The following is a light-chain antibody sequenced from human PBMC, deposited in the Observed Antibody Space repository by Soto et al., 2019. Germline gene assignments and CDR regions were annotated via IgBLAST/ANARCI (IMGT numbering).Light chain of an antibody. V-gene: IGKV1-6*01. CDR1: QGIRND. Sequence: AIQMTQSPSSLSASVGDRVTITCRASQGIRNDLGCYQQKPGKAPKRLIYAASSLQCCVPSRFSGSRSGTDFTLTIRTLKPEDFASYYSLQHYNYSMTFGHGTKQEIK. CDR2: AAS. J-gene: IGKJ2*01. CDR3: LQHYNYSMT.